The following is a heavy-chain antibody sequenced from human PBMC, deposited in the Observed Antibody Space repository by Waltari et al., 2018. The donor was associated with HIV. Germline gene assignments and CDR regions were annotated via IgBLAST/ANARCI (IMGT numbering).Heavy chain of an antibody. Sequence: EVQLVASGGGLVTPGGSLRLSCAASGFTFSHAWMSWVVQATGKGLEGVGRIKSKTDGGTTDYAEPVKGRFTISRDDSKNTLYLQMNSLKTEDTAVYYCTTDSDYYDSSGYYYWFDYWGQGTLVTVSS. CDR2: IKSKTDGGTT. D-gene: IGHD3-22*01. V-gene: IGHV3-15*01. CDR3: TTDSDYYDSSGYYYWFDY. J-gene: IGHJ4*02. CDR1: GFTFSHAW.